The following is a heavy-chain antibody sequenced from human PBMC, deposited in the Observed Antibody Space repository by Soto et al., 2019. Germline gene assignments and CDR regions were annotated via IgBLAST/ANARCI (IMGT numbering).Heavy chain of an antibody. CDR2: INAGNGNT. D-gene: IGHD3-9*01. V-gene: IGHV1-3*01. CDR3: ARNPVYFDTLYYFDY. CDR1: GYTFTSYA. J-gene: IGHJ4*02. Sequence: ASVTVSCKASGYTFTSYAMHWVRQAPGQRLEWMGWINAGNGNTKYSQKFQGRVTITRDTSASTAYMELSSLRSEDTAVYYCARNPVYFDTLYYFDYWGQGTPVTVSS.